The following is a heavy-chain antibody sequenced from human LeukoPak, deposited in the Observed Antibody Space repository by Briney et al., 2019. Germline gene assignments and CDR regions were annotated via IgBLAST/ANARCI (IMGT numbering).Heavy chain of an antibody. D-gene: IGHD7-27*01. CDR2: INAGNGNT. Sequence: ASVNVSCKASGYTFTSYAMHWVRQAPGQRLEWMGWINAGNGNTKYSQKFQGRVTITRDTSASTAYMELSSLRSEDTAVYYCARVSLGGYYYYGMDVWGQGTTVTVSS. V-gene: IGHV1-3*01. CDR3: ARVSLGGYYYYGMDV. CDR1: GYTFTSYA. J-gene: IGHJ6*02.